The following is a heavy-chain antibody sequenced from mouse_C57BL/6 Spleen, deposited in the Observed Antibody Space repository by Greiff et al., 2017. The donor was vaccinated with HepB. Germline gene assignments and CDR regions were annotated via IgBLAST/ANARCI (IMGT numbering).Heavy chain of an antibody. D-gene: IGHD1-1*01. J-gene: IGHJ2*01. CDR3: ARIAYHGSSCRFDF. CDR2: IYPGDGDT. CDR1: GYAFSSSW. V-gene: IGHV1-82*01. Sequence: QVQLQQSGAELVKPGASVKMSCKASGYAFSSSWMHWVKQRPGKGLEWIGRIYPGDGDTNYNGKFKGKATLTADKSSRTAYIQLSSLTSEASAVYFCARIAYHGSSCRFDFWGKGPTLTVSS.